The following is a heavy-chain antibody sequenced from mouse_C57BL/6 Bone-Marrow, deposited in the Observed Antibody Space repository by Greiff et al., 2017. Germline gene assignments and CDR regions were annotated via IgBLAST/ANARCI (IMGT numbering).Heavy chain of an antibody. D-gene: IGHD2-4*01. CDR2: IYPRDGST. Sequence: LVESDAELVKPGASVKISCKVSGYTFTDHTIHWMKQRPEQGLEWIGYIYPRDGSTKSNENFKGKATLTADKSSSTTYMQLNSLTSEDSAVYFCARKNGYDYLYYFDYWGQGTTLTGSS. V-gene: IGHV1-78*01. CDR3: ARKNGYDYLYYFDY. CDR1: GYTFTDHT. J-gene: IGHJ2*01.